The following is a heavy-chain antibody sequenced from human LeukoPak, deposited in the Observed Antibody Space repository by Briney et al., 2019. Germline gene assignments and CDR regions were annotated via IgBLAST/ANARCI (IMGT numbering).Heavy chain of an antibody. V-gene: IGHV1-46*01. CDR3: ARDGSYGDAFDI. D-gene: IGHD3-10*01. J-gene: IGHJ3*02. Sequence: ASVKVSCKASGDTFTSYYMHWVRQAPGQGLERMGIINPSGGSTSYAQKFQGRVTMTRDTSTSTVYMELSSLRSEDTAVYYCARDGSYGDAFDIWGQGTMVTVSS. CDR2: INPSGGST. CDR1: GDTFTSYY.